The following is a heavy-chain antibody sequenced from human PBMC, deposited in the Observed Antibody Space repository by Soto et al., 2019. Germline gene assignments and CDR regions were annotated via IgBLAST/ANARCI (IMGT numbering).Heavy chain of an antibody. V-gene: IGHV3-30*03. D-gene: IGHD3-22*01. J-gene: IGHJ4*02. CDR2: ISYDGSNK. CDR1: GFTFSSYG. Sequence: QVQLVESGGGVVQPGRSLRLSCAASGFTFSSYGMHWVRQAPGKGLEWVAVISYDGSNKYYADSVKGRFTISRDNSKNTLYLQMNSLRAEDTAVYYCATWGPSGYHDYWGQGTLVTVSS. CDR3: ATWGPSGYHDY.